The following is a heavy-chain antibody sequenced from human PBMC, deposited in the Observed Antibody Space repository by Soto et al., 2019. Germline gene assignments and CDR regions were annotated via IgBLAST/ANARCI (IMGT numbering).Heavy chain of an antibody. CDR3: ARDEYGGNFLFDY. V-gene: IGHV1-69*13. CDR2: IIPIFGTA. D-gene: IGHD4-17*01. Sequence: GASVKVSCKASGGTFSSYAISWVRQAPGQGLEWMGGIIPIFGTANYAQKFQGRVTITADESTSTAYMELSSLRSEDTAVYYCARDEYGGNFLFDYWGQGTLVTVSS. CDR1: GGTFSSYA. J-gene: IGHJ4*02.